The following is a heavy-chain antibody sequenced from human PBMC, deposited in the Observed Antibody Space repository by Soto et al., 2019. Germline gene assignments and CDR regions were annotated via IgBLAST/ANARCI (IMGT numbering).Heavy chain of an antibody. Sequence: QVQLQESGPGLEKPSQTLSLTCRVPGVSFSSNQFHWSWIRQHPGKGLEWIGYIYYSGNAYYNPSLKSRVAMSIDTSKNEFSLKLTSVTAADTAVYYCARTLFNFGVAHLFDSWGQGTLVTVSS. CDR1: GVSFSSNQFH. CDR2: IYYSGNA. J-gene: IGHJ4*02. D-gene: IGHD3-3*01. V-gene: IGHV4-31*03. CDR3: ARTLFNFGVAHLFDS.